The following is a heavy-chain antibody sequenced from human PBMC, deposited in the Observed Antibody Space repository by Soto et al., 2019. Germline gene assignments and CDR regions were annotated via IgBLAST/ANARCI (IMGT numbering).Heavy chain of an antibody. CDR2: IYAGDSYT. CDR1: GYSFTSYW. J-gene: IGHJ5*02. D-gene: IGHD6-6*01. V-gene: IGHV5-51*01. CDR3: AREAARRGRGWFDX. Sequence: VGSLKISCKGSGYSFTSYWIGWVRQMPGKGLELMVIIYAGDSYTRYSPSFQGQVTTSADKSIITAYLQWSSLNSSDTAMYYCAREAARRGRGWFDXWGQVTTVTVSX.